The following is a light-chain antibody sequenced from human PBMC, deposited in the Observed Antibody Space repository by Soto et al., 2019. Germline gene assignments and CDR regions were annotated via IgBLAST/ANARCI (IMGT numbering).Light chain of an antibody. J-gene: IGKJ2*01. CDR1: QSVGGF. CDR2: DTS. CDR3: PHRSNWPPMYT. V-gene: IGKV3-11*01. Sequence: EIVLTQSPATLSLSPGERATLSCRASQSVGGFLAWYQQKSGQAPRLLIYDTSKRATGIPARFSGSGSGTDFTLTISSLEPEDCAIYHCPHRSNWPPMYTFGQGTKLDIK.